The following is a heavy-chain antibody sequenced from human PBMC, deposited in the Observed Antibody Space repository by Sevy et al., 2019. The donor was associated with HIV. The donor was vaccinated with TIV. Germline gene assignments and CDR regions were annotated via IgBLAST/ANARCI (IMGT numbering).Heavy chain of an antibody. J-gene: IGHJ6*02. D-gene: IGHD7-27*01. Sequence: SETLSLTCTVSGGSISSYYWSWIRQPPGKGLEWIGYIYYSGSTNYNPSLKSRVTISVDTSKNQFSLKPSSVTAADTAVYYCARELTGDFYYGMDVWGQGTTVTVSS. CDR1: GGSISSYY. V-gene: IGHV4-59*01. CDR2: IYYSGST. CDR3: ARELTGDFYYGMDV.